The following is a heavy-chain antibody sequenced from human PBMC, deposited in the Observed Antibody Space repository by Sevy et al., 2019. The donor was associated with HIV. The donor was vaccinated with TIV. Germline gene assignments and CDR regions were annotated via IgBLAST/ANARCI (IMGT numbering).Heavy chain of an antibody. CDR1: GFTFSDYY. CDR3: ASGLPYDSSGLDFDY. J-gene: IGHJ4*02. CDR2: ISSSGSTM. Sequence: GGSLRLSCAASGFTFSDYYMSWIRQAPGKGLEWVSYISSSGSTMYYADSVKGRFTISRDNAKNSLYLQMNSLRAEDTAVYYCASGLPYDSSGLDFDYWSQGTLVTVSS. D-gene: IGHD3-22*01. V-gene: IGHV3-11*01.